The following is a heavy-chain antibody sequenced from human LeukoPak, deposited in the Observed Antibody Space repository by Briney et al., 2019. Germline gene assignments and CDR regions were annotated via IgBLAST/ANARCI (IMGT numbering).Heavy chain of an antibody. J-gene: IGHJ4*02. CDR3: ARGLETGTMSGNY. CDR2: MNPNSGNT. V-gene: IGHV1-8*01. Sequence: ASVKVSCKASGYTFTSYDINWVRQPTGQGREWMGWMNPNSGNTGYAQKFQGRVTMTRNTSISTAYMELSSLRSEDTAVYYCARGLETGTMSGNYWGQGTLVTVSS. D-gene: IGHD1-7*01. CDR1: GYTFTSYD.